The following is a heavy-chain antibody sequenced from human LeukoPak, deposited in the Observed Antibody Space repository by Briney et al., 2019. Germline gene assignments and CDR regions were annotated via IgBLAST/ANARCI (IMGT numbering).Heavy chain of an antibody. CDR2: ITGNRVTT. V-gene: IGHV3-64D*09. J-gene: IGHJ3*01. D-gene: IGHD7-27*01. CDR3: VKDLSGGLSIDG. Sequence: PGGTLRLSCAASGFTFSTEYMNWVRQAPGKGVEYVSSITGNRVTTYYTASAQGRFSTSKDKALKTLYLQRTSLRAPGTSLYYCVKDLSGGLSIDGSGQGRLMTVSS. CDR1: GFTFSTEY.